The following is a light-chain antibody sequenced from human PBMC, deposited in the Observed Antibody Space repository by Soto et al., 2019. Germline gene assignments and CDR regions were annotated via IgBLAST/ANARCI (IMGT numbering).Light chain of an antibody. CDR3: CSYRSSRTWV. CDR1: SSDIGSYNY. J-gene: IGLJ3*02. CDR2: EVT. Sequence: QSALTQPASVSGSPGQSITISCTGTSSDIGSYNYVSWYQHYPGKAPRLLIYEVTNRPSGVPNRFSGSKSGNTASLTISGLQAEDDADYYCCSYRSSRTWVFGGGTKLTVL. V-gene: IGLV2-14*01.